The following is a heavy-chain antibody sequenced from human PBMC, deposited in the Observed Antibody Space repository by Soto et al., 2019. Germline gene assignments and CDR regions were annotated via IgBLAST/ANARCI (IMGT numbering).Heavy chain of an antibody. CDR1: GFSLSTSGVG. J-gene: IGHJ5*02. Sequence: QITLKESGPTLVKPTQTLTLTCTFSGFSLSTSGVGVGWIRQPPGKALEWLALIYWDDDKRYSPSLKSRLTITQDTSKHQAVLTMTNMDPVDSASYYWAHSLIGYYYDSSGSNWFDPWGQGTLVTVSS. CDR3: AHSLIGYYYDSSGSNWFDP. CDR2: IYWDDDK. V-gene: IGHV2-5*02. D-gene: IGHD3-22*01.